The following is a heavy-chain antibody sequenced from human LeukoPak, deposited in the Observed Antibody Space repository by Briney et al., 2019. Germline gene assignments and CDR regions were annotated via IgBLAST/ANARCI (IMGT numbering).Heavy chain of an antibody. D-gene: IGHD6-13*01. Sequence: PGGSLRLSCTVSGFTVSSNSMSWVRQAPGKGLEWVSFIYSDNTHYSDSVKGRFTISRDNSKNTLYLQMNSLRAEDTAVYYCAKEMRGSSSWYGAFDIWGQGTMVTVSS. CDR3: AKEMRGSSSWYGAFDI. CDR2: IYSDNT. CDR1: GFTVSSNS. J-gene: IGHJ3*02. V-gene: IGHV3-66*03.